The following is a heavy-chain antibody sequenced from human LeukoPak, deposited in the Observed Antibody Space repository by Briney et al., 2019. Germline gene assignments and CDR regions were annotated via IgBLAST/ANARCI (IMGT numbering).Heavy chain of an antibody. CDR3: AREVDYGDYYFDY. CDR1: GFTFSSYA. J-gene: IGHJ4*02. V-gene: IGHV3-23*01. D-gene: IGHD4-17*01. CDR2: FSGSGGST. Sequence: GGSLRLSCAASGFTFSSYAMSWVRQAPGKGLEWVSTFSGSGGSTYYADSVKGRFTISRDNSKNTLYLQMNSLRAEDTAVYYCAREVDYGDYYFDYWGQGTLVTVSS.